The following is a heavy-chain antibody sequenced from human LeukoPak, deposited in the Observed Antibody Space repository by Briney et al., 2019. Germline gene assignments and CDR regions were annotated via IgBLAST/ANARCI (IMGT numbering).Heavy chain of an antibody. D-gene: IGHD1-20*01. V-gene: IGHV1-58*02. CDR1: GFTFTTSA. CDR2: IAVGSGNT. Sequence: ASVKVSCKASGFTFTTSAMQWVRQARGQRLEWIGWIAVGSGNTNYAQKFQERVTITRGMSTSTAYMELSSLRSEDTAVYYCAADYNWNLDYYYYYGMDVWGLGTTVTVSS. J-gene: IGHJ6*02. CDR3: AADYNWNLDYYYYYGMDV.